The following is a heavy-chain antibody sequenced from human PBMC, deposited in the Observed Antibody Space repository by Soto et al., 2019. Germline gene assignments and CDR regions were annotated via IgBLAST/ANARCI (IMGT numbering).Heavy chain of an antibody. J-gene: IGHJ4*02. CDR3: ARDNYYDSSGYFGYFDY. CDR1: GFTFSSYG. Sequence: GGSLRLSCAASGFTFSSYGMHWVRQAPGKGLEWVAVIWYDGSNKYYADSVKGRFTISRDNSKNTLYLQMNSLRAEDTAVYYCARDNYYDSSGYFGYFDYWGQGTLVTVS. CDR2: IWYDGSNK. D-gene: IGHD3-22*01. V-gene: IGHV3-33*01.